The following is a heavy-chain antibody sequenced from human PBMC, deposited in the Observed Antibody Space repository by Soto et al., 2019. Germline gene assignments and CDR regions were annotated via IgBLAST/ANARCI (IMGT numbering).Heavy chain of an antibody. CDR2: INHSGST. Sequence: SQTLSLTCAVYGGSFSGYYWSWIRQPPGKGLEWIGEINHSGSTNYNPSLKSRVTISVDTSKNQFSLKLSSVTAADTTVYYCVRAKVGATNWFDPWGQGTLVTVSS. CDR3: VRAKVGATNWFDP. J-gene: IGHJ5*02. D-gene: IGHD1-26*01. CDR1: GGSFSGYY. V-gene: IGHV4-34*01.